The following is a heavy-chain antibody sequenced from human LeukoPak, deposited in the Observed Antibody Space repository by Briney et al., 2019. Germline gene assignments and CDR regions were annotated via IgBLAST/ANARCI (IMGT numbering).Heavy chain of an antibody. CDR1: GFTFSSYG. J-gene: IGHJ4*02. CDR3: VREDLGVDY. CDR2: IWYDGSNK. D-gene: IGHD1-26*01. V-gene: IGHV3-33*01. Sequence: AGRSLRLSCAASGFTFSSYGMHWVRQAPGKGLEWVAVIWYDGSNKYYADSVKGRFTISRDNSKNTLYLQMNSLRAEDTAMYYCVREDLGVDYWGQGTLVTVSS.